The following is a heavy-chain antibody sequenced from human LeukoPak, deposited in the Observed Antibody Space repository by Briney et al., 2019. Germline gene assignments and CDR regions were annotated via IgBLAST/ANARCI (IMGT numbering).Heavy chain of an antibody. D-gene: IGHD1-26*01. Sequence: GGSLRLSCAASGFTFSSYGMHWVRQAPGKGLEWVAFIRYDGSNKYYADSVKGRFTISRDNSKNTLYLQMNSLRAEDTAVYYCARDSGSQYTFDYWGQGTLVTVSS. CDR1: GFTFSSYG. CDR3: ARDSGSQYTFDY. J-gene: IGHJ4*02. V-gene: IGHV3-30*02. CDR2: IRYDGSNK.